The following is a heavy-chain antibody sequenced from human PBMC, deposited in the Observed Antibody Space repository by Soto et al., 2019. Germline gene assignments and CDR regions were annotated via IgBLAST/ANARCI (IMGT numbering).Heavy chain of an antibody. CDR2: IIPLFGTT. CDR3: AAELGFGKVSVV. D-gene: IGHD7-27*01. Sequence: QVQVVQSGVEVRRPGSSVKVSCKASGDTFKNCVISWVRQAPGQGLEWMGGIIPLFGTTDFAQRFQGRLTITTDESTTTAYMELSRLRSEDTATYYCAAELGFGKVSVVGCQGTTVIVSS. V-gene: IGHV1-69*01. CDR1: GDTFKNCV. J-gene: IGHJ6*02.